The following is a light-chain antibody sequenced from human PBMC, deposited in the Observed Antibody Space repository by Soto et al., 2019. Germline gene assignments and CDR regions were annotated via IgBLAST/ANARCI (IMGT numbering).Light chain of an antibody. Sequence: QSVLTQPASVSGSPGQSITISCTETSSDVGGYNYVSWYQQHAGKAPKLMIYDVSNRPSGVSTRFSGSKSGNTASLTISGLQAEDEADYYCSSYTSSSTLEVVFGGGTKLTVL. CDR2: DVS. J-gene: IGLJ2*01. V-gene: IGLV2-14*03. CDR3: SSYTSSSTLEVV. CDR1: SSDVGGYNY.